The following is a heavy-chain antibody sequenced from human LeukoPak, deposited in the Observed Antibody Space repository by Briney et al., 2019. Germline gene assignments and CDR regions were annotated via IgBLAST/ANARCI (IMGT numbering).Heavy chain of an antibody. CDR2: IYHSGST. V-gene: IGHV4-39*07. CDR3: ARSHYIVVVPAASTDYGMDV. J-gene: IGHJ6*02. D-gene: IGHD2-2*01. Sequence: SETLSLTCTVSGGSISSGDYYWSWIRQPPGKGLEWIGEIYHSGSTNYNPSLKSRVTISVDKSKNQFSLKLSSVTAADTAVYYCARSHYIVVVPAASTDYGMDVWGQGTTVTVSS. CDR1: GGSISSGDYY.